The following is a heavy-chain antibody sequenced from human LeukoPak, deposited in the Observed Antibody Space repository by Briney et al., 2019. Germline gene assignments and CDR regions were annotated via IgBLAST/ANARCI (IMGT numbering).Heavy chain of an antibody. CDR3: ARGRDYYGSGSYVNCLDY. J-gene: IGHJ4*02. CDR2: FYYSGST. Sequence: PSETLSLTCTVSGGSISRYYWSWIRQPPGKGLEWIGYFYYSGSTNYNPSLKSRVTISVDTSKNQFSLKLSSVTAADTAVYYCARGRDYYGSGSYVNCLDYWGQGTLVTVSS. D-gene: IGHD3-10*01. CDR1: GGSISRYY. V-gene: IGHV4-59*01.